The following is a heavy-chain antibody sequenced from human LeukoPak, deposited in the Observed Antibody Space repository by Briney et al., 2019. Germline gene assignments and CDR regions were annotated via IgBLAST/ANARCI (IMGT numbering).Heavy chain of an antibody. CDR1: GFTFSNYD. CDR3: AKTGGSSWYSAVDY. J-gene: IGHJ4*02. D-gene: IGHD6-13*01. V-gene: IGHV3-30*02. CDR2: IRFDGINK. Sequence: PGGSLRLSCAASGFTFSNYDLHWVRQAPGKGLEWVTFIRFDGINKYYADSVKGRFTISRDNSKNTLYLQMNSLRGEDTAVYYCAKTGGSSWYSAVDYWGQGTLVTVSS.